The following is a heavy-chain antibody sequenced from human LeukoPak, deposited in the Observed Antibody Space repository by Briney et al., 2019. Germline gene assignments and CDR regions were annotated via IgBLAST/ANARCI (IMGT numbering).Heavy chain of an antibody. CDR3: ARDPRTYTVTIPWAYYGMDV. CDR2: IIPILGIA. V-gene: IGHV1-69*04. J-gene: IGHJ6*02. CDR1: GGTFSSYA. Sequence: SVKVSCKASGGTFSSYAISWVRQAPGQGLEWMGRIIPILGIANYVQKFQGRVTITADKSTSTAYMELSSLRSEDTAVYYCARDPRTYTVTIPWAYYGMDVWGQGTTVTVSS. D-gene: IGHD4-11*01.